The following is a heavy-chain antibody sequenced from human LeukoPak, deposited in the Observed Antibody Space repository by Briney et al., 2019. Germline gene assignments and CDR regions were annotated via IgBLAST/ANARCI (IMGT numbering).Heavy chain of an antibody. CDR3: VRDSFRLRLGELSESPPWLADY. V-gene: IGHV1-69*11. Sequence: SVKVSCKASGGTFSTYGISWVRQAPGQGLEWMGRIIPRLSTSNYAQKFQGRVTITTDESTSTAYMELSSLRSEDTAVYYCVRDSFRLRLGELSESPPWLADYWGQGTLVTVSS. D-gene: IGHD3-16*02. CDR2: IIPRLSTS. J-gene: IGHJ4*02. CDR1: GGTFSTYG.